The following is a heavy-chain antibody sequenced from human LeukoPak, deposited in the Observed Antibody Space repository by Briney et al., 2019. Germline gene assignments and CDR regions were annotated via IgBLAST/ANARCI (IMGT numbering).Heavy chain of an antibody. CDR3: ARDHNYAFDY. V-gene: IGHV3-11*06. CDR2: IGISSGNT. CDR1: GFPFSEYS. J-gene: IGHJ4*02. D-gene: IGHD1-1*01. Sequence: PGGSLRLSCAASGFPFSEYSMNWVRQAPGKGLEWISYIGISSGNTKYADSVKGRFTISGDNAKNSLYLQKNSLRVEDTAVYYCARDHNYAFDYWGQGTLVTVSS.